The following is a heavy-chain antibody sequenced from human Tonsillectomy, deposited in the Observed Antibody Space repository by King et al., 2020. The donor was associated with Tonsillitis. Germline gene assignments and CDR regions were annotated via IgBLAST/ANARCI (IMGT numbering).Heavy chain of an antibody. CDR3: ARGCPHAPCHYAMDV. D-gene: IGHD4/OR15-4a*01. Sequence: VQLQESGPGLVKPSETLSLTCTVSGYSISSGYYWGWIRQPPGRGLEWIGSIYHSGSTYYNPSLKSRVTISVDTSKNQFSLKLSSVTAADTAFYYCARGCPHAPCHYAMDVWGQGTTVTVSS. J-gene: IGHJ6*02. CDR2: IYHSGST. V-gene: IGHV4-38-2*02. CDR1: GYSISSGYY.